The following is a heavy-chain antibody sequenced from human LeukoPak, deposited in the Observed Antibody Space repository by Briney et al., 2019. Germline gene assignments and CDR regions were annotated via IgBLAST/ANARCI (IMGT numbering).Heavy chain of an antibody. Sequence: GGSLRLSCAASGFTFSSYAMSWVRRAPGKGLEWVSAISGSGGSTYYADSVKGRFTISRDNSKNTLYLQMNSLRAEDTAVYYCAKDRTMIVAVILFDYWGQGTLVTVSS. CDR1: GFTFSSYA. CDR2: ISGSGGST. J-gene: IGHJ4*02. CDR3: AKDRTMIVAVILFDY. V-gene: IGHV3-23*01. D-gene: IGHD3-22*01.